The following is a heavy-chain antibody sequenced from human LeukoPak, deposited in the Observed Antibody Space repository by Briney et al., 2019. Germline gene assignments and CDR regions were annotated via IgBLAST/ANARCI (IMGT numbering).Heavy chain of an antibody. CDR1: GDSVSSNSVS. CDR3: ARDGNCRLDL. J-gene: IGHJ5*02. CDR2: TQYRSKWDS. Sequence: SQTLSLTCAISGDSVSSNSVSWNWLRQSPSRGLEWLGRTQYRSKWDSDYAVSVKSRITINADTSKNQFALQLDSVTPEDTAVYYCARDGNCRLDLWGQGTLVTVSS. D-gene: IGHD1-1*01. V-gene: IGHV6-1*01.